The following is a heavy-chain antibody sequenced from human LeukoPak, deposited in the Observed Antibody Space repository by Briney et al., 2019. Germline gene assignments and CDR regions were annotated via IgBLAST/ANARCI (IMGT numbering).Heavy chain of an antibody. CDR1: GYTFTSYG. D-gene: IGHD6-13*01. J-gene: IGHJ6*03. V-gene: IGHV1-18*01. Sequence: ASVKVSCKASGYTFTSYGISWVRQAPGQGLEWMGWISAYNGNTNYAQKLQGRVTMTTDTSTSTAYMELSSLRSEDTAVYYCARGNPGQQQLDYYYYYYMDVWGKGTTVTVSS. CDR2: ISAYNGNT. CDR3: ARGNPGQQQLDYYYYYYMDV.